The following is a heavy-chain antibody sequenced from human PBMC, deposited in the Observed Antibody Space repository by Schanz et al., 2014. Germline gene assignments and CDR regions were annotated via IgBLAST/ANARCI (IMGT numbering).Heavy chain of an antibody. D-gene: IGHD3-10*01. J-gene: IGHJ6*02. CDR1: GFTLSSYA. Sequence: VQLVESGGGLVQPGGSLRLSCAAYGFTLSSYAMHWVRQAPGKGLEWVAVISYDGRNKYYADSVKGRFTISRDNSKNTLYLQMNSLRTEDTAVYYCARLPVGYGSGIWDVWGQGTSVTVSS. CDR3: ARLPVGYGSGIWDV. CDR2: ISYDGRNK. V-gene: IGHV3-30-3*01.